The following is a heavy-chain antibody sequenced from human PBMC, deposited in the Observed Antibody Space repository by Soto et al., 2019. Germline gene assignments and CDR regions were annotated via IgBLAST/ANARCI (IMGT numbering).Heavy chain of an antibody. J-gene: IGHJ4*02. Sequence: QLQLQESGPGLVKPSETLSLTCTVSGDSIRSSSYYLDWISQPPGTGLEWIGSIYYSGSPYYNPSLKIRVPISVDTSKNQFSLKLSSVTAADTAVYYCARARSGDRRVDSWGQGALVTVS. CDR2: IYYSGSP. CDR1: GDSIRSSSYY. D-gene: IGHD2-21*02. V-gene: IGHV4-39*01. CDR3: ARARSGDRRVDS.